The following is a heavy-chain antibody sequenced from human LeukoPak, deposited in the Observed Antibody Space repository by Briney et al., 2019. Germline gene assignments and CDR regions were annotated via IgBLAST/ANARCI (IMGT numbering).Heavy chain of an antibody. J-gene: IGHJ6*03. CDR3: AKGSKEVLFTRDHCMDV. CDR1: GLTFSSYG. V-gene: IGHV3-30*02. Sequence: PGGSLRLSCAASGLTFSSYGMHWVRQAPGKGLEWVAFIRYDGSNKYYTDSVKGRFTISRDNSKNTLYLQMNSLRAEDTAVYYCAKGSKEVLFTRDHCMDVWGKGTTVTISS. D-gene: IGHD3-3*01. CDR2: IRYDGSNK.